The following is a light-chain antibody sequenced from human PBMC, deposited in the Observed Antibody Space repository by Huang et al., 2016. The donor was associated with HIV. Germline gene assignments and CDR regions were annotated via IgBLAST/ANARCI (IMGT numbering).Light chain of an antibody. CDR1: QSVSGN. J-gene: IGKJ2*01. CDR2: GAS. V-gene: IGKV3-15*01. Sequence: EIVMTQSPATLSVSPGERATLSCRASQSVSGNLAWYQQKPGQPPGLLIYGASTRATGIPARFSGSGSGTEFTLTISSLQSEDFALYYCQQYDNWPPYTFGQGTKLEIK. CDR3: QQYDNWPPYT.